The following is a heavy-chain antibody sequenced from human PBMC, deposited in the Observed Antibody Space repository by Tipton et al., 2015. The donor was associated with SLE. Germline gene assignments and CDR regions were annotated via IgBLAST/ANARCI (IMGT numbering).Heavy chain of an antibody. CDR2: INHSGST. Sequence: LRLSCAASGFTVSSNYMSWVRQAPGKGLEWIGEINHSGSTNYNPSLKSRVTISVDTSKNQFSLKLTSVTAADTAVYYCARDRYYFEASDYPQSLDYWGQGTLVTVSS. CDR3: ARDRYYFEASDYPQSLDY. J-gene: IGHJ4*02. CDR1: GFTVSSNY. D-gene: IGHD3-22*01. V-gene: IGHV4-34*01.